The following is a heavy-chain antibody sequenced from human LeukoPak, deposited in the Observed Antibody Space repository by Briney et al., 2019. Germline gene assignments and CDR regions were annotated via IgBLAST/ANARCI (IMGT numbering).Heavy chain of an antibody. V-gene: IGHV5-10-1*01. CDR1: GYSFTSCW. CDR2: IDPSDSYT. CDR3: ASPRRDYVWGTYRHDAFDI. J-gene: IGHJ3*02. D-gene: IGHD3-16*02. Sequence: GESLKISCKGSGYSFTSCWISWVRQMPGKGLEWMGRIDPSDSYTNYSPSFQGHVTISADKSISTAYLQWSSLKASDTAMYYCASPRRDYVWGTYRHDAFDIWGQGTMVTVSS.